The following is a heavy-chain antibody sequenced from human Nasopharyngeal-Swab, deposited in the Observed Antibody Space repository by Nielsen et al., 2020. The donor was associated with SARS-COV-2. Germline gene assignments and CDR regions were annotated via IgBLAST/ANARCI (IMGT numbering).Heavy chain of an antibody. CDR1: GFAFITYG. Sequence: ASVKVSCKASGFAFITYGVIWVRQAPGQGLEWMGWISASNGKTNYAQEFQDRVTMTTDISTSTAYMELRSLRSDDTAVYYCARGYCSGGTRYYYFYMDVWGKGTTVTVSS. CDR2: ISASNGKT. CDR3: ARGYCSGGTRYYYFYMDV. D-gene: IGHD2-15*01. V-gene: IGHV1-18*04. J-gene: IGHJ6*03.